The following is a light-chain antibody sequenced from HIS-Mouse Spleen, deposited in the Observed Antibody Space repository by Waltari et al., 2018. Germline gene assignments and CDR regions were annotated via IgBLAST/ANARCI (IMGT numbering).Light chain of an antibody. J-gene: IGLJ3*02. CDR3: SSYTSSSTLV. Sequence: QSALPQPASVSGSPGQSITISCTGTSSALGGYNYVSWYQQHPGKAPKLMIYDVSNRPSGVSNRFSGSKSGNTASLTISGLQAEDEADYYCSSYTSSSTLVFGGGTKLTVL. CDR2: DVS. CDR1: SSALGGYNY. V-gene: IGLV2-14*03.